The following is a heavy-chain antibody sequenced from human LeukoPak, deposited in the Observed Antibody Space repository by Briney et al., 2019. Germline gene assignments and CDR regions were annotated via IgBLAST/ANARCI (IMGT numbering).Heavy chain of an antibody. Sequence: GRSLRLSCAASGFTLSDYYMSWIRQAPGKGREWVSYSSSSGSTIYYADSVKGRFAICRDNAKNSLYLQMNSLRAEDTAVYYCARRRDFIDYWGQGTLVTVSS. J-gene: IGHJ4*02. V-gene: IGHV3-11*01. CDR1: GFTLSDYY. D-gene: IGHD3/OR15-3a*01. CDR3: ARRRDFIDY. CDR2: SSSSGSTI.